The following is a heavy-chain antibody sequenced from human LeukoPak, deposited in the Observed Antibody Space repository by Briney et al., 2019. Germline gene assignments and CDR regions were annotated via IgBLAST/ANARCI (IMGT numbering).Heavy chain of an antibody. Sequence: GSLRLSCAASGFTFINAWMTWVRQAPGKGLEWVGRIKSKTDGGTTDYAAPVKGRFTISRDDSKNTLYLQMNSLKTEDTAIYYCTTDRSSGTYYEDYWGQGTLVTVSS. CDR2: IKSKTDGGTT. CDR1: GFTFINAW. V-gene: IGHV3-15*01. CDR3: TTDRSSGTYYEDY. J-gene: IGHJ4*02. D-gene: IGHD3-10*01.